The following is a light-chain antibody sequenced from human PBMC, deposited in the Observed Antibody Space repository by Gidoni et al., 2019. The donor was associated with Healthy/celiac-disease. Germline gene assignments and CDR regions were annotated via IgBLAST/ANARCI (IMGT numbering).Light chain of an antibody. CDR2: GAS. Sequence: EIVLTQSPGTVSLSPGERATLSCRASQSVSSSYLAWYQQKPGQAPSLLIYGASSRATGIPDFTISRLEPEDFAVYYCQQYGISPLTFXGXTKVEIK. J-gene: IGKJ4*01. CDR1: QSVSSSY. CDR3: QQYGISPLT. V-gene: IGKV3-20*01.